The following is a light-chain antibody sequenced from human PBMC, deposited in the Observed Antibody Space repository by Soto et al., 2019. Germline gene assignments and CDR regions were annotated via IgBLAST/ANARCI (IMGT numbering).Light chain of an antibody. Sequence: EIQMTQSPYSLSASLGDRVTISCRASQGISNYLAWYQQKPGKVPKLLIYAASTLQSGVPSRFSGSGSGTDGTLTISSLKNEDGATYYCQKYNSATWTFGQGTKVDIK. V-gene: IGKV1-27*01. J-gene: IGKJ1*01. CDR2: AAS. CDR3: QKYNSATWT. CDR1: QGISNY.